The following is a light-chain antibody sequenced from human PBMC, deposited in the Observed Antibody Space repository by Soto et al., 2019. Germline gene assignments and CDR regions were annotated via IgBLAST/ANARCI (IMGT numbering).Light chain of an antibody. CDR2: DAS. Sequence: GDRVTITCRASQNVDHWVAWYQQKPGKAPKFLIYDASNLESGVPSRFSGRGSGTEFTLTISSLQPDDFATYYCQRYTSNSRTFGQGTRV. CDR1: QNVDHW. V-gene: IGKV1-5*01. CDR3: QRYTSNSRT. J-gene: IGKJ1*01.